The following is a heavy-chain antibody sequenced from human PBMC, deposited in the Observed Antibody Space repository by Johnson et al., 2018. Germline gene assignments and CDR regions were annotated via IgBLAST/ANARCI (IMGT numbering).Heavy chain of an antibody. V-gene: IGHV4-31*03. Sequence: QVQLVESGPGLVKPSETLTVTCSVSGDSIKKGDKYWSWLRHHPVKGLEWIGYIYSNGNTFYNPSLKSRLTISVDTSKNQFFLQLTSVTVADTAVYHGARQGASWGPFDYWGQGTLISVSS. CDR1: GDSIKKGDKY. D-gene: IGHD1-26*01. J-gene: IGHJ4*02. CDR2: IYSNGNT. CDR3: ARQGASWGPFDY.